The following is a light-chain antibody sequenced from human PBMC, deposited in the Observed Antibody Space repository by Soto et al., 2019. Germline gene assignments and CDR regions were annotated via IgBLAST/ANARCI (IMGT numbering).Light chain of an antibody. Sequence: QSVWTQPPSVSAAPGQKVTISCSGSSSNIGNNYVSWYQQLPGTAPELLIYENNKRPSGIPDRFSGSKSGTSATLGITGLQTGDEADHYCGTWDSSLSAWVFGGGTKLTVL. CDR2: ENN. CDR1: SSNIGNNY. J-gene: IGLJ3*02. V-gene: IGLV1-51*02. CDR3: GTWDSSLSAWV.